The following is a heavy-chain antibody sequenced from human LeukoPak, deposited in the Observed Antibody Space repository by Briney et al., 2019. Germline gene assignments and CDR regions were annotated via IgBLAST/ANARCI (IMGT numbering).Heavy chain of an antibody. V-gene: IGHV4-4*08. D-gene: IGHD6-19*01. J-gene: IGHJ4*02. Sequence: SETLSLTCTVSGASMSSYYWTWIRQPPGKGLEWIGYIYSSGSTNSNPSLKSRVTISVDTSKNQFSLKLSSVTATDTAMYYCARVSSGFDYWGQGTQVTVSS. CDR1: GASMSSYY. CDR3: ARVSSGFDY. CDR2: IYSSGST.